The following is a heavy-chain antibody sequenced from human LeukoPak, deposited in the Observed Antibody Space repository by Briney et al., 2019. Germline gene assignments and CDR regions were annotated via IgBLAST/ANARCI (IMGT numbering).Heavy chain of an antibody. CDR1: GFRFSSYW. D-gene: IGHD3-10*01. CDR3: ARYGNGEWQGHYAFDI. Sequence: GSLRLSCAASGFRFSSYWMSWVRQAPGKGLEWVANINQDRSEKNYVDSVKGRFTISRDNARNSLDLQMNSLRVEDTAVYYCARYGNGEWQGHYAFDIWGHGTMVTVSS. J-gene: IGHJ3*02. V-gene: IGHV3-7*01. CDR2: INQDRSEK.